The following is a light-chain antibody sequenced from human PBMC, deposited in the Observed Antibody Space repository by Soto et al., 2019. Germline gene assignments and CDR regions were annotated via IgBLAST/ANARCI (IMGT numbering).Light chain of an antibody. CDR2: GAS. Sequence: EIVMTQSPATLSVSPGERATVSCRASQTVSSNLAWYQQKPGQAPRLLIHGASTRATGVPARFSGSGSGTDFTLTISSLQSEDFAVYYCQQYHNWPPKYTFGQGTKLQMK. CDR3: QQYHNWPPKYT. CDR1: QTVSSN. V-gene: IGKV3-15*01. J-gene: IGKJ2*01.